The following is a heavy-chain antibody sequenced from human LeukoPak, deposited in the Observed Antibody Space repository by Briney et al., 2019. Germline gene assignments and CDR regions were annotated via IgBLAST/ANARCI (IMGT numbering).Heavy chain of an antibody. Sequence: ASVKVSCKASGGTFSSYAISWVRQAPGQGLEWMGGIIPIFGTANYAQKFQGRVTITTGESTSTAYMELSSLRSEDTAVYYCARGVGATFANFDYWGQGTLVTVSS. D-gene: IGHD1-26*01. CDR1: GGTFSSYA. V-gene: IGHV1-69*05. CDR2: IIPIFGTA. J-gene: IGHJ4*02. CDR3: ARGVGATFANFDY.